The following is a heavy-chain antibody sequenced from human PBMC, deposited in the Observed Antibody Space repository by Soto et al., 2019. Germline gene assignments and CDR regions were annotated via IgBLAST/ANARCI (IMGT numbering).Heavy chain of an antibody. J-gene: IGHJ4*02. CDR3: ARKDYYGSGIYYFDY. Sequence: GASVKVSFKSSGYTFTTYPIHWVRQAPGQSLEWMGWINPANGDTGYSQNFQGRVTITRDTSARTAYMELSSLRSEDTAVYYCARKDYYGSGIYYFDYWGQGTLVTVSS. CDR2: INPANGDT. CDR1: GYTFTTYP. D-gene: IGHD3-10*01. V-gene: IGHV1-3*01.